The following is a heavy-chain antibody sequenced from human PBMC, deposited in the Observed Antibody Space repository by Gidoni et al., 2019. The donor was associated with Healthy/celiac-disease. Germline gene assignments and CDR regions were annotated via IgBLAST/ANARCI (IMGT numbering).Heavy chain of an antibody. V-gene: IGHV3-48*02. J-gene: IGHJ4*02. CDR3: ARDPNALPGILYDY. CDR1: GFTFSSYS. CDR2: ISSSSSTI. D-gene: IGHD2-8*01. Sequence: EVQLVESGGGFVQPGGSLRLSCAASGFTFSSYSMNWVRQAPGKGLEWVSYISSSSSTIYYADSVKGRFTISRDNAKNSLYLQMNSLRDEDTAVYYCARDPNALPGILYDYWGQGTLVTVSS.